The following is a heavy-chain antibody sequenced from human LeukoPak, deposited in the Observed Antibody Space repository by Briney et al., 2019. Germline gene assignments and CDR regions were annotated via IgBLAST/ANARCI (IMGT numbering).Heavy chain of an antibody. J-gene: IGHJ4*02. CDR3: ARGPTVTTRGFDY. CDR2: IYTSGST. Sequence: PSETLSLTCTVSGGSISSGSYYWSWIRQPAGKGLEWIGRIYTSGSTNYNPSLKSRVTISVDTSKNQFSLKLSSVTAADTAEYYCARGPTVTTRGFDYWGQGTLVTVSS. V-gene: IGHV4-61*02. D-gene: IGHD4-17*01. CDR1: GGSISSGSYY.